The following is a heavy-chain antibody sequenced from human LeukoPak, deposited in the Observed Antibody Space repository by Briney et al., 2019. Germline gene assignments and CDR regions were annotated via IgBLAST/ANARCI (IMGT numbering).Heavy chain of an antibody. D-gene: IGHD3-16*01. V-gene: IGHV4-59*01. CDR3: ARDGGLQSHFDF. CDR1: GDSFTDYY. Sequence: ASETLSLTCNVIGDSFTDYYWNWIRQPPGKGLEWIGYIYYNENSNYSPSLKGRVTLSVDTSRNQFSLHLASVTAADTAMYYCARDGGLQSHFDFWGQGILVTVAS. CDR2: IYYNENS. J-gene: IGHJ4*02.